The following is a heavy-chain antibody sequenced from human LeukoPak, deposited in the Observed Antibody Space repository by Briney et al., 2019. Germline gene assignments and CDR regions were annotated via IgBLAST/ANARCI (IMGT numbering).Heavy chain of an antibody. D-gene: IGHD3-22*01. Sequence: SETLSLTCTVSGGSISSYYWSWIRQPPGKGLEWIGYIYYSGSTNYNPSLKSRVTISVDTSKNQFSLKLSSVTAADTAVYYCARVWYYYDSSGYHWYFDLWGRGTLVTVSS. CDR1: GGSISSYY. V-gene: IGHV4-59*01. CDR2: IYYSGST. J-gene: IGHJ2*01. CDR3: ARVWYYYDSSGYHWYFDL.